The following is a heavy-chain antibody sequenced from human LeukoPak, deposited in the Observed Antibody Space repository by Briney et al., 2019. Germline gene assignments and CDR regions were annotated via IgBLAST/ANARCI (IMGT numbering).Heavy chain of an antibody. J-gene: IGHJ4*02. CDR2: IIPIFGTA. Sequence: SVKVSCKASGGTFSSYAISWVRQAPGQGLEWMGGIIPIFGTANYAQKFQGRVTITADEPTSTAYMELSSLRSEDTAVYYCARRTYYYDSSLDYWGQGTLVTVSS. V-gene: IGHV1-69*01. CDR3: ARRTYYYDSSLDY. CDR1: GGTFSSYA. D-gene: IGHD3-22*01.